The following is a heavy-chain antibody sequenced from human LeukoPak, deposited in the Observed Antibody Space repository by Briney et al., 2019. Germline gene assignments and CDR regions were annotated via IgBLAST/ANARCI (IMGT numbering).Heavy chain of an antibody. Sequence: ASVKVSCKASGYNFSIFGISWVRLAPGQGLEWMGWINAYNGNTKYAQNLQGRVAMTTDTSTSTAYMELRSLRSDDTTVYYCARVGVVLPANWFDPWGQGTLVTVSS. D-gene: IGHD2-2*01. J-gene: IGHJ5*02. CDR3: ARVGVVLPANWFDP. V-gene: IGHV1-18*01. CDR2: INAYNGNT. CDR1: GYNFSIFG.